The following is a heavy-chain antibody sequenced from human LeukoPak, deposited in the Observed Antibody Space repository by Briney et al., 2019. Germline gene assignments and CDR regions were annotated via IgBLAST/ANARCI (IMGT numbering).Heavy chain of an antibody. D-gene: IGHD3-10*01. CDR2: ISTGSSTI. J-gene: IGHJ4*02. V-gene: IGHV3-48*02. CDR1: GFTFSSYA. Sequence: GGSLRLSCSASGFTFSSYAMHWVRQAPGKGLEWVSYISTGSSTIYYADSVKGRFTISRDNAKNSLYLQMNSLRDEDTAVYYCARDVERTGGTYYYGSGSPRGWGQGTLVTVSS. CDR3: ARDVERTGGTYYYGSGSPRG.